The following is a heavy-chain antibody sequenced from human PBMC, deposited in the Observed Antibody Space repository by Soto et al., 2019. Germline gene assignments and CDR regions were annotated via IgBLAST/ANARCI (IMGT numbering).Heavy chain of an antibody. D-gene: IGHD3-22*01. CDR3: AKDFEFYYYDSSGFDY. V-gene: IGHV3-30*18. CDR2: ISYDGSNK. CDR1: GFTFSSYG. J-gene: IGHJ4*02. Sequence: QVQLVESGGGVVQPGRSLRLSCAASGFTFSSYGMHWVRQAPGKGLEWVAVISYDGSNKYYADSVKGRFTISRDNSKNTLYLQMNSLRAEDTAVYYCAKDFEFYYYDSSGFDYWGQGTLVTVSS.